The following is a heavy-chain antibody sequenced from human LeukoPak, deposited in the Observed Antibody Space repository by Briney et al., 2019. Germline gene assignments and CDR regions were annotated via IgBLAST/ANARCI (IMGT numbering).Heavy chain of an antibody. D-gene: IGHD5-18*01. J-gene: IGHJ5*02. CDR1: GGTFSSYA. Sequence: GASVKVSCKASGGTFSSYAVSWVRQAPGQGLEWMGRIIPILGIANYAQKFQGRVTITADKSTSTAYMELSSLRSEDTAVYYCARNSDTAMVMYWFDPWGQGTLVTVSS. CDR2: IIPILGIA. V-gene: IGHV1-69*04. CDR3: ARNSDTAMVMYWFDP.